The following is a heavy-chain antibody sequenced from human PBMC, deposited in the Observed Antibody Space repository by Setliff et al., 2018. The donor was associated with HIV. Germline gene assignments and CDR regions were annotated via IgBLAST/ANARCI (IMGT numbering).Heavy chain of an antibody. Sequence: SETLSLTCSVSGGSIRSHYWSWIRQPPGKGLEWIGYIYYLGSTNYNPSLESRVTISVDTSKNQFSLKLSSVTAADTAVYYCARVPKYQVPRDYYMDVWGKGTTVTV. CDR3: ARVPKYQVPRDYYMDV. CDR1: GGSIRSHY. CDR2: IYYLGST. D-gene: IGHD2-2*01. J-gene: IGHJ6*03. V-gene: IGHV4-59*11.